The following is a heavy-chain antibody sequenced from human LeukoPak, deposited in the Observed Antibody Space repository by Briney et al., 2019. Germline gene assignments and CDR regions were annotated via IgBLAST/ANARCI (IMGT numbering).Heavy chain of an antibody. D-gene: IGHD1-26*01. Sequence: SETLSLTCTVSGGSITTHYWSWIRHPAGKGLEWIWRIHTSGSTNYNPSLEGRATMSLDTSKNQFSLNLSSVTAADTALYYCARNLGYNWFGPWGQGTLVTVSS. CDR1: GGSITTHY. CDR2: IHTSGST. V-gene: IGHV4-4*07. CDR3: ARNLGYNWFGP. J-gene: IGHJ5*02.